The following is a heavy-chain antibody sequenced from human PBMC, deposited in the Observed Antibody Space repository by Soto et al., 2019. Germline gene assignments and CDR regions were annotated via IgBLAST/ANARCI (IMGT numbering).Heavy chain of an antibody. D-gene: IGHD3-22*01. CDR3: ARVRREYDNSGPVDY. CDR1: GGSITSSSYY. CDR2: IYYSGST. V-gene: IGHV4-39*07. Sequence: SETLSLTCTVSGGSITSSSYYWGWIRQPPGKGLEWIGSIYYSGSTYYNPSLKSRVTMSLDRSRNQFSLKLNSVTAADTAVYYCARVRREYDNSGPVDYWGQGTLVTVS. J-gene: IGHJ4*02.